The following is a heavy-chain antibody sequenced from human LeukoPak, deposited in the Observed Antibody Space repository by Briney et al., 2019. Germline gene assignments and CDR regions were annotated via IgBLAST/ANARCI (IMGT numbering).Heavy chain of an antibody. Sequence: LPGGSLRLSCAASGFTFSSYAMSWVRQAPGKGLECISGFSGSGGSTYYADSVKGRFTISRDNSKNTLYLQMNGLRAEDTAVYYCARQRYEKFGGHYYYYMDVWGKGTTVTISS. J-gene: IGHJ6*03. CDR3: ARQRYEKFGGHYYYYMDV. V-gene: IGHV3-23*01. CDR1: GFTFSSYA. D-gene: IGHD3-10*01. CDR2: FSGSGGST.